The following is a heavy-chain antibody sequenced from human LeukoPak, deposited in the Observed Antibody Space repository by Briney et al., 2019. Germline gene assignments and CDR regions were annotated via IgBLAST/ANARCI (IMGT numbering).Heavy chain of an antibody. D-gene: IGHD6-13*01. CDR1: GYTFTSYY. V-gene: IGHV1-2*02. CDR2: INPNSGGT. CDR3: ARDGDRSWSNFDY. Sequence: ASVKVSCKASGYTFTSYYMHWVRQAPGQGLEWMGWINPNSGGTNYAQKFQGRVTMTRDTSISTAYMELRSLRSDDTAVYYCARDGDRSWSNFDYWGQGTLVTVSS. J-gene: IGHJ4*02.